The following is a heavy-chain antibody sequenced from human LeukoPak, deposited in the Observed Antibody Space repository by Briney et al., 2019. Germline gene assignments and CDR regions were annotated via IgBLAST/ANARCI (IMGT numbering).Heavy chain of an antibody. D-gene: IGHD3-10*01. V-gene: IGHV3-21*01. CDR2: ISSSSSYI. Sequence: PGGSLRLSCAASGFTFSSYSMNWVRQAPGKGLEWVSSISSSSSYIYYADSVKGRFTISRDNAKNSLYLQMNSLRAEDTAVYYCARNFYGSGSYSYFDYWGQGTLVTVSS. CDR3: ARNFYGSGSYSYFDY. J-gene: IGHJ4*02. CDR1: GFTFSSYS.